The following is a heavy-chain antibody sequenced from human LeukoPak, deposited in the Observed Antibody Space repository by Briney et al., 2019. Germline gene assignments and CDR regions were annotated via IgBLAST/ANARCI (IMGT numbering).Heavy chain of an antibody. Sequence: SETLSPNCAVYGGFFSGYYWSWIREPPLKRLEWIGEINHSGSTNYNPSLKSRVTISVDRSKNQFSLKLSSVTAADTAVYYCARGGSYGYNYWGQGTLVTVSS. D-gene: IGHD5-18*01. V-gene: IGHV4-34*01. CDR3: ARGGSYGYNY. CDR2: INHSGST. J-gene: IGHJ4*02. CDR1: GGFFSGYY.